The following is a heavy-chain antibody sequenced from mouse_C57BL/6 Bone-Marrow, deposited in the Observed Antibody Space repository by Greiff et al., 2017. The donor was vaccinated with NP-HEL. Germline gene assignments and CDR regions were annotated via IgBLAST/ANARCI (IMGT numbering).Heavy chain of an antibody. J-gene: IGHJ2*01. V-gene: IGHV1-39*01. D-gene: IGHD1-1*01. CDR1: GYSFTDYN. CDR3: ARSAITTVVATDFDY. CDR2: INPNYGTT. Sequence: VQLQQSGPELVKPGASVKISCKASGYSFTDYNMNWVKQSNGKSLEWIGVINPNYGTTSYNQKFKGKATLTVDQSSSTAYMPLKSLTSEDSAVYYCARSAITTVVATDFDYWGQGTTLTVSS.